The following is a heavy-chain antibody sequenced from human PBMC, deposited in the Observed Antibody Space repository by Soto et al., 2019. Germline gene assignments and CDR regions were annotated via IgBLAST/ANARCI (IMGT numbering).Heavy chain of an antibody. CDR2: IWYDGSNK. CDR3: ARGPGSSGWTDMYYFDY. J-gene: IGHJ4*02. V-gene: IGHV3-33*01. D-gene: IGHD6-19*01. CDR1: GFTFSSYG. Sequence: QVQLVESGGGVVQPGRSLRLSCAASGFTFSSYGMHWVRQAPGKGLEWVAVIWYDGSNKYYADSVKGRFTISRDNSKNTLYLQMNSLRAEDTAVYYCARGPGSSGWTDMYYFDYWGQGTLVTVSS.